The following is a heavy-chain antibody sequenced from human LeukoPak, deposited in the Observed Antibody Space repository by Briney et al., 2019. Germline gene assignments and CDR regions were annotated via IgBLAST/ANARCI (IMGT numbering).Heavy chain of an antibody. CDR3: ARGQLNAFDI. CDR1: GGSISSYY. V-gene: IGHV4-59*08. Sequence: TPSETLSLTCTVSGGSISSYYWSWIRQPPGKGLEWIGYIYYSGSTNYNPSLKSRVTISVDTSKNQFSLKLSSVTAADTAVYYCARGQLNAFDIWGQGTMVTVSS. CDR2: IYYSGST. D-gene: IGHD6-6*01. J-gene: IGHJ3*02.